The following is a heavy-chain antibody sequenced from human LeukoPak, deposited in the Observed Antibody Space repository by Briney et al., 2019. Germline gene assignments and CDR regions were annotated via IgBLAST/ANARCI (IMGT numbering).Heavy chain of an antibody. Sequence: SETLSLTCTVSGASVSSDYWSWIRQSPGKGLEWIGYIYHSEHTMSNPSLKSRVSLSLDTSNNQFSLKLSSVTAADTAAYYCARHPFQYPFDHWGQGTVVSVSS. V-gene: IGHV4-59*08. D-gene: IGHD2/OR15-2a*01. CDR2: IYHSEHT. CDR3: ARHPFQYPFDH. J-gene: IGHJ5*02. CDR1: GASVSSDY.